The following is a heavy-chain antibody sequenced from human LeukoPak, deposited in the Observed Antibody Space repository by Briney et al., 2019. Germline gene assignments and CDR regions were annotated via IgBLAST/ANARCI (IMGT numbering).Heavy chain of an antibody. V-gene: IGHV3-30*18. CDR1: GFTFSNYG. Sequence: GGSLRLSCAPSGFTFSNYGMHWVRQAPGKGLEWVAVISSDETNIRYGDSVRGRFTVSRDNAKNTVYLQVNSLGADDTAVYYCAKDPYRVVFATGNYLDPWGQGTLVTVSS. CDR2: ISSDETNI. CDR3: AKDPYRVVFATGNYLDP. J-gene: IGHJ5*02. D-gene: IGHD2-15*01.